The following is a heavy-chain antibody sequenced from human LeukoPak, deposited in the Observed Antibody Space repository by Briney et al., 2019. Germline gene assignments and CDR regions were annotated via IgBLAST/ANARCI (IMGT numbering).Heavy chain of an antibody. CDR1: GGSISSGSYY. D-gene: IGHD6-13*01. V-gene: IGHV4-61*02. CDR2: IYTSGST. CDR3: ARGGIADY. Sequence: SETLSLTCTVSGGSISSGSYYWSWIRQPAGKGLEWIGRIYTSGSTNYNPSLKSRVTISVDTSKNQFSLKLSSVTAADTAVYYCARGGIADYWGQGTLVTVSS. J-gene: IGHJ4*02.